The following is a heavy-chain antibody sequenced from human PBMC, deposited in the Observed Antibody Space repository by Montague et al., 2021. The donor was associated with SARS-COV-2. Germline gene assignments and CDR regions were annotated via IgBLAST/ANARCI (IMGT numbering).Heavy chain of an antibody. CDR1: GGSISSYY. J-gene: IGHJ4*02. D-gene: IGHD6-13*01. CDR2: LYYSGST. Sequence: SETLSLTCTVSGGSISSYYWSWIRQPPGKGLEWIGYLYYSGSTNYNPSLKSRVTILVDTSKNQFSLKLTSVTAADTAVYYCARVSLAAAATRSDYWGQGTLVTVSS. CDR3: ARVSLAAAATRSDY. V-gene: IGHV4-59*01.